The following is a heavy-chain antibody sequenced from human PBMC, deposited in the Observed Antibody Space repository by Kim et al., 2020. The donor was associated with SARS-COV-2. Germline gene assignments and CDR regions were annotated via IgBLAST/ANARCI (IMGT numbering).Heavy chain of an antibody. CDR3: SRDHRQFYDSRSAGH. CDR1: GFTFSTYT. J-gene: IGHJ4*02. D-gene: IGHD3-22*01. V-gene: IGHV3-21*01. Sequence: GGSLRLSCLASGFTFSTYTMNWVRQAPGKGLEWVSSIDSTSTDTSYTDSVKGRFTISRDNAKNSLFLQMNSLRAEDTAVYYCSRDHRQFYDSRSAGHWGQGTLVTVSA. CDR2: IDSTSTDT.